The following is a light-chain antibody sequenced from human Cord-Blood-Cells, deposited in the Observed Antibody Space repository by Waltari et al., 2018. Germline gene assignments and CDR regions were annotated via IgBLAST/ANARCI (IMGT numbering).Light chain of an antibody. CDR2: DAA. CDR1: QDIRNY. J-gene: IGKJ3*01. CDR3: QQYDNLPFT. Sequence: DIEMTQSSVSGGEYGGERETITCQASQDIRNYLNWYQQKPGKAPKLLIYDAANLEKGVPSRFSGSGSGTDFNFTISSLQPEDIATYYCQQYDNLPFTFGPGTKVDIK. V-gene: IGKV1-33*01.